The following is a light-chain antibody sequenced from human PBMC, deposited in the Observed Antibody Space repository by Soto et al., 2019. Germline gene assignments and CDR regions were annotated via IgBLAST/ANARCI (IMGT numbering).Light chain of an antibody. Sequence: QSVLTQPASVSGSSGQSITISCSGTSSDVGTYNLVSWYQQYPGKAPRLMIYEVTKRPSGVSNRFSGSKSGNTASLTISGLQPEDEADYYCCSYAGSSSSIFGTGTKVPVL. CDR2: EVT. V-gene: IGLV2-23*02. CDR3: CSYAGSSSSI. CDR1: SSDVGTYNL. J-gene: IGLJ1*01.